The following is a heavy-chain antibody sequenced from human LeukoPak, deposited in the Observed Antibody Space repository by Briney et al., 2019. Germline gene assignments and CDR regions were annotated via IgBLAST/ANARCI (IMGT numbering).Heavy chain of an antibody. V-gene: IGHV3-33*01. CDR2: IAYDGSRA. CDR1: GLTFCGYG. J-gene: IGHJ4*02. D-gene: IGHD1-14*01. Sequence: GGSLRLSCAGSGLTFCGYGMHWFRQTPGKGLEWVAVIAYDGSRAFYADSVKGRFTISRDNSKNTMSVQMDDLRAEDTAVYYCTRYNNDHFDYWGQGTLVTVSS. CDR3: TRYNNDHFDY.